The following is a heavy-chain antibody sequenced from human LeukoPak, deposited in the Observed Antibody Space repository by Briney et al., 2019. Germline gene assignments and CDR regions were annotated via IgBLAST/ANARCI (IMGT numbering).Heavy chain of an antibody. Sequence: SETLFLTCTVSGGSISSYYWSWIRQPPGKGLEWIGYIYYSGSTNYNPSLKSRVTISVDTSKNQFSLKLSSVTAADTAVYYCAREWASYYYYGMDVWGQGTTVTVSS. D-gene: IGHD1-26*01. CDR2: IYYSGST. J-gene: IGHJ6*02. CDR3: AREWASYYYYGMDV. CDR1: GGSISSYY. V-gene: IGHV4-59*01.